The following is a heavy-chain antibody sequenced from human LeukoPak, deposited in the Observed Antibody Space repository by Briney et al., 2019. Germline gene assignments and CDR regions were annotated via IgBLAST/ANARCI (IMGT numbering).Heavy chain of an antibody. CDR1: GGSISSYY. CDR3: ARDTRPNYDFWGGSTAYYYYMDV. D-gene: IGHD3-3*01. CDR2: IYYSGST. Sequence: SETLSLTCTVSGGSISSYYWSWIRQPPGKGLEWIAYIYYSGSTDYNPSLKSRVTISLDTSKNQFSLKLSSVTAADTAVYYCARDTRPNYDFWGGSTAYYYYMDVWGKGTTVTVSS. V-gene: IGHV4-59*01. J-gene: IGHJ6*03.